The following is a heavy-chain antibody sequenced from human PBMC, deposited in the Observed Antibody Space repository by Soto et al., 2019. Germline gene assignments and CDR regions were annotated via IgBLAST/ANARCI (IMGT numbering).Heavy chain of an antibody. CDR3: ATPRPRVDYYYYYGMDV. V-gene: IGHV1-69*06. CDR1: GSTFSIYA. Sequence: SVKVSCKASGSTFSIYAISWVRQAHRQGLEWIGWIIASSGTANYAQKFQGRVTITADMSTSTAYMELSSLRSEDTAVYYCATPRPRVDYYYYYGMDVWGQGTTVTVSS. J-gene: IGHJ6*02. CDR2: IIASSGTA.